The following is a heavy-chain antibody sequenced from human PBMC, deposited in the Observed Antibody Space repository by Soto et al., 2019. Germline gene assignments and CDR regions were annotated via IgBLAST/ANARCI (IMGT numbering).Heavy chain of an antibody. V-gene: IGHV3-49*03. CDR2: IRNRSYGGAT. D-gene: IGHD2-2*01. J-gene: IGHJ6*02. Sequence: GGSLRLSCTTSGFTFGDFAMSWFRRAPGKGLEWVSLIRNRSYGGATEYASSVKGRFTISRDDSKSTAYLQMNSLITEDTGVYYCSRGPAVPLYHYFGMDVWGQGTTVTVSS. CDR3: SRGPAVPLYHYFGMDV. CDR1: GFTFGDFA.